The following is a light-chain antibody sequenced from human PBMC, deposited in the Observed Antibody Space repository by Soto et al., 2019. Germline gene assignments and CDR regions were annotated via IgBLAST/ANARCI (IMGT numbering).Light chain of an antibody. Sequence: QSALTQPASVSGSPGQSITMSCTGTSSDVGGYNYVSWYQQHPGKAPKLMISDVSNRPSGVSHRFSGSKSGNTASLPISWLPAEDEADYSCISYTTSSTWVFGGGTKLTLL. CDR1: SSDVGGYNY. CDR2: DVS. CDR3: ISYTTSSTWV. J-gene: IGLJ3*02. V-gene: IGLV2-14*01.